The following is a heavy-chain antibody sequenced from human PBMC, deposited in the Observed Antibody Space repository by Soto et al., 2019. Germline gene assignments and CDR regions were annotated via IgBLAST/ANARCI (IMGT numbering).Heavy chain of an antibody. CDR3: ARDPAVTTDYGLDV. D-gene: IGHD4-17*01. J-gene: IGHJ6*02. V-gene: IGHV3-53*01. Sequence: SCAXSGFAVNVNYMTWVRQAPGKGLEWVSFIYTDGRTFYVDSVKGRFTISRDDSENTVYLQMNSLRVEDTAVYYCARDPAVTTDYGLDVWGQGTTVTVSS. CDR2: IYTDGRT. CDR1: GFAVNVNY.